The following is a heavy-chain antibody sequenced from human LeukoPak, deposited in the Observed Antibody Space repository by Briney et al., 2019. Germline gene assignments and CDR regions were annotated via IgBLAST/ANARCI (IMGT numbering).Heavy chain of an antibody. CDR1: GGTFSSYA. V-gene: IGHV1-69*06. J-gene: IGHJ4*02. CDR2: ILPIFGTA. Sequence: SVKVSCKASGGTFSSYAISWVRQAPGQGLEWMGGILPIFGTANYAQKFQGRVTITADKSTSTAYMELSSLRFEDTAVYYCARSQQLVRRYFDYWGQGTLVTVSS. CDR3: ARSQQLVRRYFDY. D-gene: IGHD6-13*01.